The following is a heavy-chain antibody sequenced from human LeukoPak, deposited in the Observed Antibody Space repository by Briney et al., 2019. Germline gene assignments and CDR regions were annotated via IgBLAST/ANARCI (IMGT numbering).Heavy chain of an antibody. CDR1: GFTFSSFD. D-gene: IGHD1-1*01. CDR3: ARGPPRGKYYYMDV. V-gene: IGHV3-13*01. J-gene: IGHJ6*03. CDR2: IGTASDT. Sequence: GGSLRLSCAASGFTFSSFDMHWVRQPTGQGLEWVSTIGTASDTYYPGSVEGRFTLSRDNAENSLYLQMNSLTAGDTAVYYCARGPPRGKYYYMDVWGKGTTVTVSS.